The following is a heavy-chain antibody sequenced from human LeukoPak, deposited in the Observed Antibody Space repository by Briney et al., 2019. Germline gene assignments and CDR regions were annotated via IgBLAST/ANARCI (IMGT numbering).Heavy chain of an antibody. V-gene: IGHV3-48*03. CDR1: GFTFSSYE. CDR2: ISGSSRDT. J-gene: IGHJ6*02. CDR3: ARDYNYAMDV. Sequence: PGGSLRLSCAASGFTFSSYEMNWVRQAPGNGLEWVSYISGSSRDTYYADSVKGRFTISRDDAKNSLCLQMSGLRDEDTAVYYCARDYNYAMDVWGQGTTVTVSS.